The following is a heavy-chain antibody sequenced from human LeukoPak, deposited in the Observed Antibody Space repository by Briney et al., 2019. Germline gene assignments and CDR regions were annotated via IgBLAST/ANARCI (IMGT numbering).Heavy chain of an antibody. J-gene: IGHJ6*02. CDR3: ARQKWEQQGRDYYFYGLDV. V-gene: IGHV4-4*02. D-gene: IGHD1-26*01. CDR1: AGSISSSNW. CDR2: IYLYGTT. Sequence: PSETPSLTCAVSAGSISSSNWWSWVRQSPVKGLEWIGEIYLYGTTNYNPSLKSRVTMSVDRSKNQFSLKLSSVTAADTAVYYCARQKWEQQGRDYYFYGLDVWGPGTTVTVSS.